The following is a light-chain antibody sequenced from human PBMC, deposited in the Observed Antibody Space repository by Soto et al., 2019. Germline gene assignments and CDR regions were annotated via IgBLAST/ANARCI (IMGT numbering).Light chain of an antibody. Sequence: EIVLTQSPGTLSLSPGERATLYCRASQSVTSTSFAWYQQKPGQAPRLLIYNTSNTTGGIPARFSGSGSGTDFTLTIDRLEPEDFAVYYCQQYSYSLWTFGQGPKVEI. CDR2: NTS. CDR3: QQYSYSLWT. V-gene: IGKV3-20*01. CDR1: QSVTSTS. J-gene: IGKJ1*01.